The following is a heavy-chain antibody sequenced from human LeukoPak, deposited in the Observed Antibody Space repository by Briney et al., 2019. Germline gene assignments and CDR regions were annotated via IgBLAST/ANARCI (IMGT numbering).Heavy chain of an antibody. V-gene: IGHV3-7*03. CDR2: IKHDGSEK. J-gene: IGHJ4*02. CDR1: GFTFSSYW. D-gene: IGHD3-22*01. Sequence: PGGSLRLSCAASGFTFSSYWMSWVRQAPGKGLEWVANIKHDGSEKYYVDSVKGRFTISRDNSKNTLYLQMNSLRAEDTAVYYCAKTYYYDSSGCLDYWGQGTLVTVSS. CDR3: AKTYYYDSSGCLDY.